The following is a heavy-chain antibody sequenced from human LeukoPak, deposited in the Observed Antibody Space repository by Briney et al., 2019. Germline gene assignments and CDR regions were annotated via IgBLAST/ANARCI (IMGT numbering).Heavy chain of an antibody. D-gene: IGHD5-12*01. CDR1: GFTFDDYT. CDR2: ISWDGGST. V-gene: IGHV3-43*01. Sequence: GGSLRLSCAASGFTFDDYTMHWVRQAPGKGLEWVSLISWDGGSTYYADSVKGRFTISRDNSKNSLYLQMNSLRTEDTALYYCAKDVHIVATGFGAFDIWGQGTMVTVSS. CDR3: AKDVHIVATGFGAFDI. J-gene: IGHJ3*02.